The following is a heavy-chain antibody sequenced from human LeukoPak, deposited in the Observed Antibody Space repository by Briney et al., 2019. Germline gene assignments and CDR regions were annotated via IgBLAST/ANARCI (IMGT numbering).Heavy chain of an antibody. Sequence: GGSLRLSCAASGFTFGPYWMHWVRQAPGKGLVWVSLISSDGRSTSYADSVKGRFTISRDNAKNTLFLQMNSLRAEDTAVYYCTRQLATLPDNYWGQGTLVTVSS. V-gene: IGHV3-74*01. CDR2: ISSDGRST. D-gene: IGHD5-12*01. CDR3: TRQLATLPDNY. J-gene: IGHJ4*02. CDR1: GFTFGPYW.